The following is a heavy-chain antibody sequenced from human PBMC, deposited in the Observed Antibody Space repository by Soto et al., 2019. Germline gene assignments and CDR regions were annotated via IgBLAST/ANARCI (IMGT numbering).Heavy chain of an antibody. D-gene: IGHD3-16*01. Sequence: QVQLVQSGAEVKKPGSSVKVSCKAYGGTFSSDPISWVRQAPGHGLEGMGRIIPILGIANYAQKYQGRVTINADKSKSTAYKEKSRLRYEDTAGYYCAKVKGQGEDQDWGQGTLVTVSS. J-gene: IGHJ4*02. CDR3: AKVKGQGEDQD. CDR1: GGTFSSDP. V-gene: IGHV1-69*02. CDR2: IIPILGIA.